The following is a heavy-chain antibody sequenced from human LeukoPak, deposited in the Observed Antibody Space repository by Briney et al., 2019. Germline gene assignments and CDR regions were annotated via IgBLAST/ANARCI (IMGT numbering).Heavy chain of an antibody. Sequence: GGSLRLSCAASGFTFSSYSMNWVRQAPGEGLEWVSSISSSSSYIYYADSVKGRFTISRDNAKNSLYLQMNSLRAEDTAVYYCARDSKSLIVVVPAAIDYWGQGTLVTVSS. D-gene: IGHD2-2*01. CDR1: GFTFSSYS. V-gene: IGHV3-21*01. CDR3: ARDSKSLIVVVPAAIDY. CDR2: ISSSSSYI. J-gene: IGHJ4*02.